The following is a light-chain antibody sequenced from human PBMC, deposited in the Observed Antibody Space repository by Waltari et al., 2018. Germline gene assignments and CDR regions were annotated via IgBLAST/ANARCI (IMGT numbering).Light chain of an antibody. J-gene: IGKJ1*01. CDR3: QRYKTSFRT. V-gene: IGKV1-5*03. Sequence: DIQMTQSPSTLSASVGDRVTITCRASQNISPWLAWHQQKPGKAPRLLIYKTSTLESGVPSRFSGSGSGTEFTRTISSLQPEDFATYYCQRYKTSFRTFGQGTRVEIK. CDR2: KTS. CDR1: QNISPW.